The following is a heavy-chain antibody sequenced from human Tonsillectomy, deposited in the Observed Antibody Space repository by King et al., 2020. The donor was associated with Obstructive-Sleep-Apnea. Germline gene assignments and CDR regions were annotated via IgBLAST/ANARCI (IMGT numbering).Heavy chain of an antibody. D-gene: IGHD2-21*02. CDR2: IIPMFGST. CDR1: GGTLRSYA. V-gene: IGHV1-69*01. CDR3: ARANCGGDCHSGYXYVMDV. J-gene: IGHJ6*02. Sequence: QLVQSGAEVKKPGSSVKVSCKASGGTLRSYAISWVRQAPGQGLEWMGGIIPMFGSTNYAQKFQGRVTITADESTSTAYMELSSLRSEDTALYYCARANCGGDCHSGYXYVMDVWGQGTAVTVSS.